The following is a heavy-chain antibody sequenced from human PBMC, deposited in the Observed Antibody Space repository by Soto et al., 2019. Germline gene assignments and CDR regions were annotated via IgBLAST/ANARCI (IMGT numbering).Heavy chain of an antibody. J-gene: IGHJ3*02. Sequence: SETLSLTCTVSGGSISSYYWSWIRQPPGKGLEWIGYIYYSGSTNYNPSLKSRVTISVDTSMNQFSLRLSSVTAADTAVYYCARSGSWYGTNAFDIWGQGTMVTVSS. D-gene: IGHD6-13*01. CDR3: ARSGSWYGTNAFDI. CDR2: IYYSGST. V-gene: IGHV4-59*01. CDR1: GGSISSYY.